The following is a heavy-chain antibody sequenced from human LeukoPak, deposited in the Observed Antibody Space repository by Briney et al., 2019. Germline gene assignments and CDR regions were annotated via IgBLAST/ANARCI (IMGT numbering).Heavy chain of an antibody. CDR1: GGSFSGYY. Sequence: SETLFLTCAVYGGSFSGYYWSWIRQPPGKGLEWIGEINHSGSTNYNPSLKSRVTISVDTSKNQFSLKLSSVTAADTAVYYCARGSPLSIFGVVISYFDYWGQGTLVTVSS. V-gene: IGHV4-34*01. CDR2: INHSGST. D-gene: IGHD3-3*01. J-gene: IGHJ4*02. CDR3: ARGSPLSIFGVVISYFDY.